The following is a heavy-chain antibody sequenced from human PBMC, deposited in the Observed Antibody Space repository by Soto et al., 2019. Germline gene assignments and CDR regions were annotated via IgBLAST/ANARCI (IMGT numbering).Heavy chain of an antibody. CDR1: GYTLTELS. Sequence: ASVKVSCKVSGYTLTELSMHWVRQAPGKGLEWRGYISPKSGYTTYAPNLQDRVIMTTDSSTTTVYMELRSLRSDDTAVYYCAREMWTRSGPQNFFDYWGQGALVTVSS. D-gene: IGHD6-25*01. CDR3: AREMWTRSGPQNFFDY. CDR2: ISPKSGYT. V-gene: IGHV1-24*01. J-gene: IGHJ4*02.